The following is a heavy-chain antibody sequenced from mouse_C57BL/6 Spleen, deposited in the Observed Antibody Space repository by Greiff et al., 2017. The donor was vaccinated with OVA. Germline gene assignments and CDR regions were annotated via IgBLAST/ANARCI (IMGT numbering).Heavy chain of an antibody. CDR1: GFTFSSYA. CDR3: ARGYGTPAWFAY. CDR2: ISDGGSYT. Sequence: EVNVVESGGGLVKPGGSLKLSCAASGFTFSSYAMSWVRQTPEKRLEWVATISDGGSYTYYPDNVKGRFTISRDNAKNNLYLQMSHLKSEDTAMYYCARGYGTPAWFAYWGQGTLVTVSA. D-gene: IGHD2-10*02. V-gene: IGHV5-4*03. J-gene: IGHJ3*01.